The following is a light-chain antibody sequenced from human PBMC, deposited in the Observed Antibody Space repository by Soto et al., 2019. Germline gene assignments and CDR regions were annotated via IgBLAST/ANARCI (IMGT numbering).Light chain of an antibody. CDR3: ASFRSPTILV. CDR1: SSNIGSNT. V-gene: IGLV1-44*01. Sequence: QSVLTQPPSASGTPGQRVTISCSGSSSNIGSNTVNWYQQLPGTAPKHLIFSNNQRPSGVPDRFSGSKSGTSASLTISGLLEDDEADYFCASFRSPTILVFGSGTKLTVL. CDR2: SNN. J-gene: IGLJ1*01.